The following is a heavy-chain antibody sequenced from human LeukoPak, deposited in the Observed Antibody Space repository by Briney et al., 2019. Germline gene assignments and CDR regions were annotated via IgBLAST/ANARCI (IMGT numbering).Heavy chain of an antibody. Sequence: GGSLRLSCAASGFAFSNYGMHWVRQAPGKGLEWVAVISYDGSNKYYADSVKGRFTISRDNSKNTLYLQMNSLRAEDTATYYCAKGETSGWSLYYFDYWGQGTLVTVSS. CDR3: AKGETSGWSLYYFDY. J-gene: IGHJ4*02. V-gene: IGHV3-30*18. CDR1: GFAFSNYG. D-gene: IGHD6-19*01. CDR2: ISYDGSNK.